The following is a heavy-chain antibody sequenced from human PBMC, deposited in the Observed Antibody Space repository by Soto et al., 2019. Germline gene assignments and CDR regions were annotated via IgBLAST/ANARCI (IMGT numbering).Heavy chain of an antibody. J-gene: IGHJ4*02. Sequence: GASVKVSCKASGYTFTSYYMHWVRQAPGQGLEWMGIINPSGGSTSYAQKFQGRVTMTRDTSTSTVYMELSSLRSEDTAVYYCARVYKGIRDDKNYDFWSVSPSGGQGTLVPVPS. V-gene: IGHV1-46*03. CDR2: INPSGGST. D-gene: IGHD3-3*01. CDR1: GYTFTSYY. CDR3: ARVYKGIRDDKNYDFWSVSPS.